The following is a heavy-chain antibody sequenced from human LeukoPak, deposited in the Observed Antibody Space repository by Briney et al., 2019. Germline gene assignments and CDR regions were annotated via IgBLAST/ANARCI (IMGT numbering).Heavy chain of an antibody. V-gene: IGHV3-15*01. Sequence: PGGSLRLSCAASGFTFSSAWMSWVRQAPGKGLEWVGRIKSKTDGGTTDYAAPVKGRFTISRDDSKNTLYLQMNSLKTEDTAVYYCTPHYYDSSGYDYWGQGTLVTVSS. CDR1: GFTFSSAW. J-gene: IGHJ4*02. CDR2: IKSKTDGGTT. CDR3: TPHYYDSSGYDY. D-gene: IGHD3-22*01.